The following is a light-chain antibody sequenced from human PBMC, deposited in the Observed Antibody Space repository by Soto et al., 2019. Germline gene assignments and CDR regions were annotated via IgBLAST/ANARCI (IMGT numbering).Light chain of an antibody. CDR2: DAY. J-gene: IGKJ5*01. V-gene: IGKV3-11*01. Sequence: EVVLTQSPVTLSLPPGERGTLSCRASQSFRGLLAWYQQKPGQAPRLLIYDAYNRATGIPPRFSGSGSGTDFTLTIISLDPEDSAVNYCQQRHMWPITFGQGTRLEIK. CDR1: QSFRGL. CDR3: QQRHMWPIT.